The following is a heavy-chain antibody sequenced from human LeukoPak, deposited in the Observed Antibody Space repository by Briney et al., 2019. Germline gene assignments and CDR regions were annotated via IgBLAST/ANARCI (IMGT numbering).Heavy chain of an antibody. J-gene: IGHJ5*02. CDR3: ARTTVTTSYWFDP. Sequence: SETLSLTCAVSCGSISSGGYSCSWIRQPPGKGLEWIGYIYHSGSTYYNPSLKSRVTISVDRSKNQFSLKLSSVTAADTAVYYCARTTVTTSYWFDPWGQGTLVTVSS. CDR2: IYHSGST. CDR1: CGSISSGGYS. V-gene: IGHV4-30-2*01. D-gene: IGHD4-17*01.